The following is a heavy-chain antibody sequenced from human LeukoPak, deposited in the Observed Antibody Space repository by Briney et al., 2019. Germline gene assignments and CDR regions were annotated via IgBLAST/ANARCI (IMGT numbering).Heavy chain of an antibody. Sequence: SETLSLTCTVSGGSISSYYWSWIRQPAGKGLEWIGRIYTSGSTNYNPSLKSRVTMSVDTSKNQFSLKLSSVTAADTAVYYCARHGRYSNYGGFDYWGQGTLVTVSS. CDR1: GGSISSYY. V-gene: IGHV4-4*07. CDR3: ARHGRYSNYGGFDY. J-gene: IGHJ4*02. CDR2: IYTSGST. D-gene: IGHD4-11*01.